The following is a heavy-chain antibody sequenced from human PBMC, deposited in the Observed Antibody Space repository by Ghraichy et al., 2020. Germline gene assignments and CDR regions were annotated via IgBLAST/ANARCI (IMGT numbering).Heavy chain of an antibody. J-gene: IGHJ4*02. Sequence: GGSLRLSCAASGFTFSSYGMSWVRQAPGKGLEWVSGFIGISSSTYHADSVKGRFTISRDNSKNTLHLQMNSLRADDTAVYYCAKAAVAGTDYFDYWGQGTLVTVSS. CDR1: GFTFSSYG. CDR2: FIGISSST. D-gene: IGHD6-19*01. V-gene: IGHV3-23*01. CDR3: AKAAVAGTDYFDY.